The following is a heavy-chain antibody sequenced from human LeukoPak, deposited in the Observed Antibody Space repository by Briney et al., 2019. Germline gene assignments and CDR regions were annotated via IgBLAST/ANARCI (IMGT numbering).Heavy chain of an antibody. Sequence: SETLSLTCTVSGGSISSYYWSWIRQPPGKGLEWIGEINHSGSTNYNPSLKSRVTISVDTSKNQFSLKLSSVTAADTAVYYCARGSVVTTYYYYYYYMDVWGKGTTVTVSS. CDR2: INHSGST. D-gene: IGHD2-21*02. V-gene: IGHV4-34*01. J-gene: IGHJ6*03. CDR1: GGSISSYY. CDR3: ARGSVVTTYYYYYYYMDV.